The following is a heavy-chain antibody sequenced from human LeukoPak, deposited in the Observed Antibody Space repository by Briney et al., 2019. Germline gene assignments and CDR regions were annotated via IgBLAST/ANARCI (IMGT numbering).Heavy chain of an antibody. CDR1: GFPFSNYW. CDR3: AKDRTRQAY. J-gene: IGHJ4*02. Sequence: GGSLSLSFAASGFPFSNYWMSWVRPTPGKGPEWVATIKEDGSDKYYVGSLKGRFTISRDNAKNSLYLQMNGLRAEDTAVYYCAKDRTRQAYWGQGTLVTVSS. D-gene: IGHD3-3*01. V-gene: IGHV3-7*03. CDR2: IKEDGSDK.